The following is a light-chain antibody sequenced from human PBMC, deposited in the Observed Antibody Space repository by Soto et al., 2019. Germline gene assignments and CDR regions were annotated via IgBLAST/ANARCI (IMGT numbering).Light chain of an antibody. Sequence: ESVLTQSPGALSLSPGERATLSCRASQSVSSSYLAWYQQKPGQAPRPLIYATSSRSTDVPDRFSGSGSGTHFTLTICRLEPEDFAVHYCQHYGRSPLTFGQGTRLEIK. CDR3: QHYGRSPLT. J-gene: IGKJ5*01. CDR1: QSVSSSY. CDR2: ATS. V-gene: IGKV3-20*01.